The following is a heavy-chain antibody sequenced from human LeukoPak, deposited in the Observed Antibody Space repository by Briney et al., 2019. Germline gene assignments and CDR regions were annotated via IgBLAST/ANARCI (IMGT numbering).Heavy chain of an antibody. CDR2: VNPNSGGT. V-gene: IGHV1-2*02. J-gene: IGHJ4*02. Sequence: AASVKVSCKASGYSFTGYYMHWVRQAPGQGLEWMGWVNPNSGGTTYAQKFQGRVTMTRGTSISTAYMELSRLRSDDTAVYYCAREGYSSYWGQGTLVTVSS. CDR3: AREGYSSY. D-gene: IGHD4-11*01. CDR1: GYSFTGYY.